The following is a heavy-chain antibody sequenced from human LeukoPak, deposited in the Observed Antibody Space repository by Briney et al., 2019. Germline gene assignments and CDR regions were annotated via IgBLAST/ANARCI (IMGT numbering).Heavy chain of an antibody. CDR1: GFTFNNYA. J-gene: IGHJ4*02. V-gene: IGHV3-21*01. CDR3: AREDSSGYYQGDY. D-gene: IGHD3-22*01. CDR2: ISSSSSYI. Sequence: GGSLRLSCVASGFTFNNYAMHWVRQAPGKGLEWVSSISSSSSYIYYADSVKGRFTISRDNAKNSLYLQMNSLRAEDTAVYYCAREDSSGYYQGDYWGQGTLVTVSS.